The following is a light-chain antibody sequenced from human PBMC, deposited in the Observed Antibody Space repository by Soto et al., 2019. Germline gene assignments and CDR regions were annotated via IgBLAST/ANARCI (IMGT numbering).Light chain of an antibody. V-gene: IGKV1-12*01. CDR3: QQGNSFPDT. Sequence: DIQMTQSPSSVSESVGDRVTITCRASQDIASYLAWYQQKPGRAPKLLIFAASSLHSGVPSRFSGSGSGTDFTLTISSLQPEDSATYYCQQGNSFPDTFGQGTKVDIK. J-gene: IGKJ2*01. CDR2: AAS. CDR1: QDIASY.